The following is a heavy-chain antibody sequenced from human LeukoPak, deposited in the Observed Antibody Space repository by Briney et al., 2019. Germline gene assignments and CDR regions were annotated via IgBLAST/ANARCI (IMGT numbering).Heavy chain of an antibody. CDR2: IIPIFGTA. CDR1: GGTFSSYA. D-gene: IGHD3-10*01. J-gene: IGHJ6*03. Sequence: GASVKVSCKASGGTFSSYAISWVRQAPGQGLEWMGGIIPIFGTANYAQRFQGRVTITTDESTSTAYMELSSLRSEDTAVYYCARGQRGYYYYMDVWGKGTTVTVSS. V-gene: IGHV1-69*05. CDR3: ARGQRGYYYYMDV.